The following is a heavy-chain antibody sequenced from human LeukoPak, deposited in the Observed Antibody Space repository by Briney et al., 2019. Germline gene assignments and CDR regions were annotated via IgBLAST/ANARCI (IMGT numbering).Heavy chain of an antibody. V-gene: IGHV3-30*18. Sequence: PGGSLRLSCAASGFTFSSDGMHWVRQAPGKGLEWVAVISYDGSNKYYAGSVKGRFTISRDNSKNTLYLQMNSLRAEDTAVYYCAKDRRYCSGGSCHYFDYWGQGTLVTVSS. J-gene: IGHJ4*02. D-gene: IGHD2-15*01. CDR3: AKDRRYCSGGSCHYFDY. CDR2: ISYDGSNK. CDR1: GFTFSSDG.